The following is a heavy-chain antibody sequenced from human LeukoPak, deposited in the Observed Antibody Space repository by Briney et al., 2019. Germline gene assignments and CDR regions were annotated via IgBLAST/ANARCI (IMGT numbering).Heavy chain of an antibody. J-gene: IGHJ5*02. CDR2: ISSSGSTI. CDR1: GFTFSDYD. D-gene: IGHD3-3*01. V-gene: IGHV3-11*01. CDR3: ARAVAGWTYDFWSGYWFDP. Sequence: GGSLRLSCAASGFTFSDYDMSWIRQAPGKGLEWVSYISSSGSTIYYADSVKGRFTISRDNAKNSLYLQMNSLRAEDTAVYYCARAVAGWTYDFWSGYWFDPWGQGTLVSVSS.